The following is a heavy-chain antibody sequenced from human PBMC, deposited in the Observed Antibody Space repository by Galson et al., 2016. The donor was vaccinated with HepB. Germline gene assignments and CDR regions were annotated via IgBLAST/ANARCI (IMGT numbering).Heavy chain of an antibody. J-gene: IGHJ4*02. CDR1: GDSVSSNFGT. V-gene: IGHV6-1*01. CDR2: TYYRSEWKN. Sequence: CAISGDSVSSNFGTWNWIRQSPSRGLEWLGRTYYRSEWKNDYTESLKSRIIIKADTSKNQFSLQLKSVTPGDTAVYFCARRGDRGGTEYFDFWGPGTLVTVSS. D-gene: IGHD1-1*01. CDR3: ARRGDRGGTEYFDF.